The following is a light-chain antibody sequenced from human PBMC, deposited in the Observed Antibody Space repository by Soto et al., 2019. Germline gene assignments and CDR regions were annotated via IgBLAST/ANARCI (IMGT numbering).Light chain of an antibody. CDR3: QTWGTGIEV. V-gene: IGLV4-69*01. Sequence: QLVLTQSPSASASLGASVKLTCTLSSGHSNYAIAWHQQQPGKGPRYLMKLNSDGSHRKGDGIPDRFSGSSSGAERYLTISSLQSEDEADYYCQTWGTGIEVFGAGTKVTVL. CDR2: LNSDGSH. J-gene: IGLJ1*01. CDR1: SGHSNYA.